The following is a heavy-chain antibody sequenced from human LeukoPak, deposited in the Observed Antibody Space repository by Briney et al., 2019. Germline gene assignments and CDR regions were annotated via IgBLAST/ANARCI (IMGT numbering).Heavy chain of an antibody. CDR3: AREEQHDSSGYYDGAVDY. J-gene: IGHJ4*02. D-gene: IGHD3-22*01. CDR1: GYTFTGYY. V-gene: IGHV1-2*02. Sequence: ASVKVSCKASGYTFTGYYMHWLRHAPRQGLEWMGWINANSGGTNYAQKFQGRVTMTRDTSISTAYMELSRLRSDDTAVYYCAREEQHDSSGYYDGAVDYWGQGTLVTVSS. CDR2: INANSGGT.